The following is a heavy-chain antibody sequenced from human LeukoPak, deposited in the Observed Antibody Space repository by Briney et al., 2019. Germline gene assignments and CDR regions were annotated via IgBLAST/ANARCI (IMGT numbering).Heavy chain of an antibody. V-gene: IGHV1-24*01. J-gene: IGHJ4*02. CDR2: FDPEDGET. CDR1: GYTLTELS. Sequence: GASVKVPCKVSGYTLTELSMHWVRQAPGKGLEWMGGFDPEDGETIYAQKFQGRVTMTEDTSTDTAYMELSSLRSEDTAVYYCVPYGSGSYPLDYWGQGTLVTVSP. CDR3: VPYGSGSYPLDY. D-gene: IGHD3-10*01.